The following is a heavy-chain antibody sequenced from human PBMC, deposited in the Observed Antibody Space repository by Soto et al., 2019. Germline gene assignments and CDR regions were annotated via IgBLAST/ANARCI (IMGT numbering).Heavy chain of an antibody. V-gene: IGHV3-48*01. CDR1: GFTFSSYS. J-gene: IGHJ5*02. D-gene: IGHD2-15*01. CDR3: ARSQRGYCSGGSCYSGWFDP. Sequence: EVQLVESGGGLVQPGGSLRLSCAASGFTFSSYSMNWVRQAPGKGLEWVSYISSSSTIYYADYVKGRFTISRDNAKNSLYLQMNSLRAEDTAVYYCARSQRGYCSGGSCYSGWFDPWGQGTLVTVSS. CDR2: ISSSSTI.